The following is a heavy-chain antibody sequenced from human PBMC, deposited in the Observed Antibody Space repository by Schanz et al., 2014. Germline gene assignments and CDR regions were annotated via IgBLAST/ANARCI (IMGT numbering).Heavy chain of an antibody. CDR3: VRDSFFAFDY. J-gene: IGHJ4*02. Sequence: VQLVESGGGVVQPGRSLRLSCTASGFTFSDYWMSWVRQAPGKGLEWVSYISGSSRTIYYADSMKGRFTISRDNSKNTLYLQMNSLRVEDTAVYYCVRDSFFAFDYWGQGTLVTVSS. D-gene: IGHD3-3*01. CDR1: GFTFSDYW. V-gene: IGHV3-48*01. CDR2: ISGSSRTI.